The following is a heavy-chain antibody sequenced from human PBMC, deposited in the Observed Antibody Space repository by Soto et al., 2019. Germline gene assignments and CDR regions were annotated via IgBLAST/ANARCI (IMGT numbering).Heavy chain of an antibody. J-gene: IGHJ4*02. Sequence: QVQLVQSGAEVKKPGASVKVSCKASGYTFTSYGISWVRQAPGQGLEWMGWISAYNGNTNYAQKLQGRVTMTTDTSKSTAYMELTSLSSDDTGVYYWARSLLWFGELSASVDYWGQGTLVTVSS. CDR3: ARSLLWFGELSASVDY. CDR2: ISAYNGNT. D-gene: IGHD3-10*01. CDR1: GYTFTSYG. V-gene: IGHV1-18*01.